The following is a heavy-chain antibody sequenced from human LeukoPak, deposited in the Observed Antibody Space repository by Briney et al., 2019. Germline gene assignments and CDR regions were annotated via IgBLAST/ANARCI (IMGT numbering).Heavy chain of an antibody. CDR1: GYFISSGYY. D-gene: IGHD6-6*01. CDR3: ARDWGVGGRPGYMDV. Sequence: SETLSLTCTVSGYFISSGYYWGWIRQPPGKGLEWIGSIYYSGSTYYNPSLKSRVTILVDTSKNQVSLKLSSVTAADTAVYFCARDWGVGGRPGYMDVWGKGTTVTVSS. CDR2: IYYSGST. J-gene: IGHJ6*03. V-gene: IGHV4-38-2*02.